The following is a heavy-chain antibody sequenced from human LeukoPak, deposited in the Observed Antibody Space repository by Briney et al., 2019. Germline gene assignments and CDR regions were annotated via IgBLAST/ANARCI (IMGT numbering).Heavy chain of an antibody. CDR3: ARELGYCSGGSCYSFYGMDV. J-gene: IGHJ6*02. CDR2: IYYSGST. D-gene: IGHD2-15*01. CDR1: GGSISSYY. Sequence: SETLSLTCTVSGGSISSYYWSWIRQPPGKGLGWIGYIYYSGSTNYNPSLKSRVTISVDTSKNQFSLKLSSVTAADTAVYYCARELGYCSGGSCYSFYGMDVWGQGTTVTVSS. V-gene: IGHV4-59*01.